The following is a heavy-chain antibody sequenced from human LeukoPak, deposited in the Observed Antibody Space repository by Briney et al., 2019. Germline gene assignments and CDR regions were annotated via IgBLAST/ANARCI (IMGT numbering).Heavy chain of an antibody. D-gene: IGHD3-22*01. CDR3: ANAYYYDSSGYSGFDY. CDR1: GFTFSSYA. Sequence: GGSLRLSCAASGFTFSSYAMSWVRQAPGKGLEWVSAISGSGGSTYSADSVKGRFTISRDNSKNTLYLQMNSLRAEDTAVYYCANAYYYDSSGYSGFDYWGQGTLVTVSS. CDR2: ISGSGGST. J-gene: IGHJ4*02. V-gene: IGHV3-23*01.